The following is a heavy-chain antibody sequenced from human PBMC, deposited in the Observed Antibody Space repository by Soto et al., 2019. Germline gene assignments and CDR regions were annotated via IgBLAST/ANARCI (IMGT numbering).Heavy chain of an antibody. Sequence: PGGSLRLSCAASGFTPSSYEMNWVRQAPGKGLEWVSYISSSGSTIYYADSVKGRFTISRDNAKNSLYLQMNSLRAEDTAVYYCARDLPRGYYGSGSYYKAFDYWGQGTLVTVSS. CDR1: GFTPSSYE. V-gene: IGHV3-48*03. D-gene: IGHD3-10*01. CDR3: ARDLPRGYYGSGSYYKAFDY. CDR2: ISSSGSTI. J-gene: IGHJ4*02.